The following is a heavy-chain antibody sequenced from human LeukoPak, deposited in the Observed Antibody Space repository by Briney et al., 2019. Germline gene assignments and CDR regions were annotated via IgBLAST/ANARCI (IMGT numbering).Heavy chain of an antibody. CDR2: ISSSSSYI. D-gene: IGHD2-2*01. CDR3: ARDPTRGRKYFDY. J-gene: IGHJ4*02. V-gene: IGHV3-21*01. Sequence: KPGGSLRLSCSASGFTFRSYSMNWVRQAPGKGLEWVSSISSSSSYIYSADSVNGRCTITRDNAKNSLYMQMNSLRAEDTDVYFCARDPTRGRKYFDYWGQGTLVTVSS. CDR1: GFTFRSYS.